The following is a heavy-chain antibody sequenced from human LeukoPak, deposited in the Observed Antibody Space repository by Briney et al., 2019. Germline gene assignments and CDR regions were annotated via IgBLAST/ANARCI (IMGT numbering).Heavy chain of an antibody. CDR2: ISYDGSNK. D-gene: IGHD3-10*01. CDR1: GFTFSSYA. J-gene: IGHJ5*02. V-gene: IGHV3-30*04. CDR3: AREGSTMVRGVLTRNWFDP. Sequence: GGSLRLSCAASGFTFSSYAMHWVRQAPGKGLEWVAVISYDGSNKYYADSVKGRFTISRDNSKNTLYLQMNSLRAEDTAVYYCAREGSTMVRGVLTRNWFDPWGQGTLDTVSS.